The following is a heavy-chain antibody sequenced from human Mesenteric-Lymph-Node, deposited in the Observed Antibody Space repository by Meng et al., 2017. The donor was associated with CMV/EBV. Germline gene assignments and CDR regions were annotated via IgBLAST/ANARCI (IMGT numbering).Heavy chain of an antibody. D-gene: IGHD3-10*01. V-gene: IGHV1-46*01. Sequence: GGSLRLSCAASGYTFTSYYMHWVRQAPGQGLEWMGIINPSGGSTSYAQKFQGRVTMTRDTSTSTVYMELSSLRSEDTAVYYCARGSRGSGSLDPWGQGTLVTVSS. CDR2: INPSGGST. CDR1: GYTFTSYY. J-gene: IGHJ5*02. CDR3: ARGSRGSGSLDP.